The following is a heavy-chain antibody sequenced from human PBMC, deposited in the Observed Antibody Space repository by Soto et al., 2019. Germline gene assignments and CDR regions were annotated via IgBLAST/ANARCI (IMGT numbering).Heavy chain of an antibody. D-gene: IGHD6-19*01. J-gene: IGHJ4*02. V-gene: IGHV4-4*07. CDR1: GGSISSYY. Sequence: LSLTCTVSGGSISSYYWSWIRQPAGKGLEWIGRIYTSGSTNYNPSLKSRVTMSVDTSKNQFSLKLSPVTAADTAVYYCARVLSGIAVAGVFDYWGQGTLVTVSS. CDR3: ARVLSGIAVAGVFDY. CDR2: IYTSGST.